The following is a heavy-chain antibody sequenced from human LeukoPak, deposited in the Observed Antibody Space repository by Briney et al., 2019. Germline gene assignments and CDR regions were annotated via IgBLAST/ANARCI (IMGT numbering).Heavy chain of an antibody. J-gene: IGHJ5*02. D-gene: IGHD2-15*01. CDR3: ARRVYCNVGSCFRGANWFDP. CDR1: GYTFTTYY. CDR2: INPSGGST. Sequence: ASVKVSCKASGYTFTTYYMHWVRQAPGQGLEWMGIINPSGGSTTYAQKFQGRVTMTRDMSTSTVYMELCSLRSDDTAVYYCARRVYCNVGSCFRGANWFDPWGQGTLVTVSS. V-gene: IGHV1-46*01.